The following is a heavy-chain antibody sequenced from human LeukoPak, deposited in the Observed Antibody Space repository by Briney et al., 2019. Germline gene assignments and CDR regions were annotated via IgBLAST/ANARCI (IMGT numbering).Heavy chain of an antibody. CDR3: ARAGGLNRFLEWLLYSY. V-gene: IGHV1-2*02. D-gene: IGHD3-3*01. CDR1: GYTFTGYC. J-gene: IGHJ4*02. CDR2: INPNSGGT. Sequence: ASVKVSCKASGYTFTGYCMHWVRQAPGQGLEWMGWINPNSGGTNYAQKFQGRVTMTRDTSISTAYMELSRLRSDDTAVYYCARAGGLNRFLEWLLYSYWGQGTLVTVSS.